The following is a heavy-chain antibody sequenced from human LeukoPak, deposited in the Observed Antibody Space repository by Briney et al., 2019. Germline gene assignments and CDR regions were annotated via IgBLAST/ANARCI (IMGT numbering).Heavy chain of an antibody. Sequence: GGSLRLSCAASGLTFSSDAMNWGRQAPGKGLEWVSTITNSGDSTYYADSVKGRFTISRDNSRNTLYLQMNSLRVEDTAIYYCAQRYDYWGQGSLVTVSS. CDR1: GLTFSSDA. CDR3: AQRYDY. V-gene: IGHV3-23*01. J-gene: IGHJ4*02. CDR2: ITNSGDST.